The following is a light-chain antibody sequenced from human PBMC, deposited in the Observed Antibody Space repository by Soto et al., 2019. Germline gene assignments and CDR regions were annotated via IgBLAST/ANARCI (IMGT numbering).Light chain of an antibody. Sequence: DIDMTQSPSALSASVGDRVTITCRASEDVSDWLAWYQQKPGQSPKLLIHGASTFESGVPSRFSGSGYGSQFTLTISSLLPDDLATYYCQEYNSYSPTFGPGTKVEIK. J-gene: IGKJ1*01. CDR1: EDVSDW. CDR2: GAS. V-gene: IGKV1-5*01. CDR3: QEYNSYSPT.